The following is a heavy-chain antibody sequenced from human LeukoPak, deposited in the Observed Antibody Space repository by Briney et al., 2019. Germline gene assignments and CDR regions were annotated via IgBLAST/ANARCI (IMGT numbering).Heavy chain of an antibody. CDR3: ARLDYGSCFEY. J-gene: IGHJ4*02. CDR2: IKQDGREK. V-gene: IGHV3-7*01. D-gene: IGHD4-17*01. Sequence: GGSLRLSCAGSGFTFGSYWMSWVRQAPGKGLEWVANIKQDGREKYYVDSVKGRFTISRDDAKNSLYLQMNSLRAEDTAVYYCARLDYGSCFEYWGQGTLVTVSS. CDR1: GFTFGSYW.